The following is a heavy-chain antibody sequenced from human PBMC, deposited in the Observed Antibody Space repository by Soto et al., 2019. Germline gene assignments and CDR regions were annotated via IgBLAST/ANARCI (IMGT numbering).Heavy chain of an antibody. Sequence: QVQLVQSGAEVKRPGASVRVSCKASGYNFKNYAIHWVRQAPGQRLEWMGWSNEGSGNSRYSQKFQDRVSITRDSSMNSIYMYLSSMKSEDTATYYCVRAHRAIAGVVTLHYWGPGTLVTVSS. CDR1: GYNFKNYA. V-gene: IGHV1-3*01. D-gene: IGHD3-3*01. CDR2: SNEGSGNS. CDR3: VRAHRAIAGVVTLHY. J-gene: IGHJ4*01.